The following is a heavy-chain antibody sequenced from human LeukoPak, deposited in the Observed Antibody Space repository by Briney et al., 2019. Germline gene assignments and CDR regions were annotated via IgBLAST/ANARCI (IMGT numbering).Heavy chain of an antibody. CDR1: GFTFNAYA. CDR3: ARSCSNYLYYYYYYMDV. V-gene: IGHV3-23*01. CDR2: IFGSGGSA. J-gene: IGHJ6*03. Sequence: GGSLRLSCAASGFTFNAYAMYWVRQAPGRGLEWVSGIFGSGGSAHYADSVKGRFTISRDNSKNTVYLQMNSLRAEDTAVYYCARSCSNYLYYYYYYMDVWGKGTTVTVSS. D-gene: IGHD4-11*01.